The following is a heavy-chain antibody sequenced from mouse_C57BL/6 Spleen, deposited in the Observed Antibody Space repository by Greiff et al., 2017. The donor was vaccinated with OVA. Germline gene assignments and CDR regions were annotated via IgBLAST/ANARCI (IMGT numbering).Heavy chain of an antibody. V-gene: IGHV5-6*02. D-gene: IGHD3-3*01. J-gene: IGHJ1*03. CDR3: ARGDSPRYFDV. CDR1: GFTFSSYG. Sequence: DVMLVESGGDLVKPGGSLKLSCAASGFTFSSYGMSWVRQTPDKRLEWVATISSGGSYTYYPDSVKGRFTISRDNAKNTLYLQMSSLKSEDTAMYYCARGDSPRYFDVWGTGTTVTVSS. CDR2: ISSGGSYT.